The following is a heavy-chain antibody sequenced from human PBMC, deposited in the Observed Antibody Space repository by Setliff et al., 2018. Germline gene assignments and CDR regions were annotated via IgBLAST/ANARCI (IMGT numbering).Heavy chain of an antibody. Sequence: GGSLRLSCVASGFTFSKYAMTWVRQAPGRGLEWVSSINENDRKAHYADSVKGRFTISRDDSKNTLYLQMNSLRAEDTAVYYCARDGVMYGMDVWGQGTTVTVSS. CDR3: ARDGVMYGMDV. V-gene: IGHV3-23*01. D-gene: IGHD2-8*01. J-gene: IGHJ6*02. CDR2: INENDRKA. CDR1: GFTFSKYA.